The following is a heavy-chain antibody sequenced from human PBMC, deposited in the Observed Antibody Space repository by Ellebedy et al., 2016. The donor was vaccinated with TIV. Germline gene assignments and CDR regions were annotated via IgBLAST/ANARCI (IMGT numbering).Heavy chain of an antibody. Sequence: MPSETLSLTCGVYGGPLSGYFWSWIRQSPGKGLEWIGEINHSGSTNYNPSLKSRVTISVDTSKNQFSLKLSSVTAADTAVYYCAKGTYRFDYWGQGTLVTVSS. CDR1: GGPLSGYF. J-gene: IGHJ4*02. V-gene: IGHV4-34*01. CDR3: AKGTYRFDY. D-gene: IGHD3-16*02. CDR2: INHSGST.